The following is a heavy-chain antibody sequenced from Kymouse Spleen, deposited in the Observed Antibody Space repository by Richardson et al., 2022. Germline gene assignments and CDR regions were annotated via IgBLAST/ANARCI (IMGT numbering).Heavy chain of an antibody. D-gene: IGHD1-26*01. J-gene: IGHJ6*02. V-gene: IGHV4-34*01. CDR2: INHSGST. CDR3: ARGHSGSYFYYYYYGMDV. Sequence: QVQLQQWGAGLLKPSETLSLTCAVYGGSFSGYYWSWIRQPPGKGLEWIGEINHSGSTNYNPSLKSRVTISVDTSKNQFSLKLSSVTAADTAVYYCARGHSGSYFYYYYYGMDVWGQGTTVTVSS. CDR1: GGSFSGYY.